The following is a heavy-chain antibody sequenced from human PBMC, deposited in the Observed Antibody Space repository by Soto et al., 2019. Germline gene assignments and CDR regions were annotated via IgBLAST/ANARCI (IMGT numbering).Heavy chain of an antibody. V-gene: IGHV4-59*08. CDR1: GGSISSYY. J-gene: IGHJ4*02. D-gene: IGHD4-17*01. CDR3: ARGYGDYVLDY. CDR2: IYYSGST. Sequence: QVQLQESGPGLVKPSETLSLTCTVSGGSISSYYWSWIRQPPGKGLEWIGYIYYSGSTNYNPSLKSRVTISVDTAKNQFSLKLSSVTAADTAVYYCARGYGDYVLDYWGQGTLGTVSS.